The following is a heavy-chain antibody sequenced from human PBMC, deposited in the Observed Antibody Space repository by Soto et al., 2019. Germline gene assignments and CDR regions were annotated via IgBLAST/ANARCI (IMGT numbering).Heavy chain of an antibody. CDR1: GFTFTRYS. V-gene: IGHV3-21*06. J-gene: IGHJ4*01. CDR3: ARESLDLTSNCRY. D-gene: IGHD1-1*01. Sequence: RLSCEASGFTFTRYSMNSVRQATGKGLEWVSSISSTTNYIYYEDSMNSPSTIFRDNAKNSLYLERNSLRAEDTAVYYCARESLDLTSNCRYWRHGTLVADS. CDR2: ISSTTNYI.